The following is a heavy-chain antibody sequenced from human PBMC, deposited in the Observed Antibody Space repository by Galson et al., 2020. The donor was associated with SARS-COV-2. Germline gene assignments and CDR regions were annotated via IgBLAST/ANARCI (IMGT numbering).Heavy chain of an antibody. Sequence: GGSLRLSCATSGFTFSTYAMNWVRQAPGRGLEWLSYISSTGSTVKYADSVKGRFTISRDNSQNSLYLQMNSLRAEDTAVYFCARDGGEGYPRCFQRWGQGTLVTVSS. CDR3: ARDGGEGYPRCFQR. V-gene: IGHV3-48*03. J-gene: IGHJ1*01. CDR1: GFTFSTYA. D-gene: IGHD2-21*01. CDR2: ISSTGSTV.